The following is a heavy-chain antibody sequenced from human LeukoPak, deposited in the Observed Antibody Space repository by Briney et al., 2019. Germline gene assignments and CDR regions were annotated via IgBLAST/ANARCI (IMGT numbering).Heavy chain of an antibody. D-gene: IGHD2-2*01. J-gene: IGHJ4*02. CDR2: ISGSGGST. Sequence: PGGSLRLSCAASGFTFSSYAMSWVRQAPGKGLEWVSAISGSGGSTYYADSVKGRFTISRDNSKNTLCLQMNSLRAEDTAVYYCAKDQLDSTSCSDYWGQGTLVTVSS. CDR1: GFTFSSYA. V-gene: IGHV3-23*01. CDR3: AKDQLDSTSCSDY.